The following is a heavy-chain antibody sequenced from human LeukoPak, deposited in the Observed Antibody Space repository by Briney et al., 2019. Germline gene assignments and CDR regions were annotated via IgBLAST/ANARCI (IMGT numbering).Heavy chain of an antibody. D-gene: IGHD5-12*01. Sequence: GGSLRLSCAASGFTFSSYSMNWVRQAPGKGLEWVSSISSSSSYIYYADSVKGRFTISRGNAKNSLYQQMNSLRAEDTAVYYCARDDIRNYYYYGMDVWGQGTTVTVSS. CDR1: GFTFSSYS. CDR2: ISSSSSYI. V-gene: IGHV3-21*01. J-gene: IGHJ6*02. CDR3: ARDDIRNYYYYGMDV.